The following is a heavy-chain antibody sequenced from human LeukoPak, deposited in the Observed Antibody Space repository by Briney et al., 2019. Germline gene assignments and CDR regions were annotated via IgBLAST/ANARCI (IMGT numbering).Heavy chain of an antibody. Sequence: PGGSLRLSCAASGFTFSGSAMHWVRQASGKGLEWVGRIRSKANSYATAYAASVKGRFTISRDDSKNTAYLQMNSLKTEDTAVYYCTVWFGEPNSYYYYYYMDVWGKGTTVTVSS. CDR2: IRSKANSYAT. D-gene: IGHD3-10*01. CDR3: TVWFGEPNSYYYYYYMDV. CDR1: GFTFSGSA. V-gene: IGHV3-73*01. J-gene: IGHJ6*03.